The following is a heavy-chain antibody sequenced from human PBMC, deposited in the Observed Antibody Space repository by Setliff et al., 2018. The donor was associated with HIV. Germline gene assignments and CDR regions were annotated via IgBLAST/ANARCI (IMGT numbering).Heavy chain of an antibody. V-gene: IGHV1-69-2*01. CDR3: TTPLDSSGYFGSDYFDY. D-gene: IGHD3-22*01. Sequence: GASVKVSCKASGYTFTDYYIHWVQQAPGKGLEWMGRVDPEDGETTYAEKFQGRITITADASTDTAYLELGSLRSEDSAFYYCTTPLDSSGYFGSDYFDYWGQGALVTVSS. CDR2: VDPEDGET. CDR1: GYTFTDYY. J-gene: IGHJ4*02.